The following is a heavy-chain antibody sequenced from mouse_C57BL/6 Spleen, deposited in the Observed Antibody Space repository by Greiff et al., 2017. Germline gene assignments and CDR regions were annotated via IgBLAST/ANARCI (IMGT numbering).Heavy chain of an antibody. CDR2: INPGSGGT. Sequence: VQLVESGAELVRPGTSVKVSCKASGYAFTNYLIEWVKQRPGQGLEWIGVINPGSGGTNYNEKFKGKATLTADKSSSTAYMQLSSLTSEDSAVYFCARGRGSYYFDYWGQGTTLTVSS. V-gene: IGHV1-54*01. J-gene: IGHJ2*01. CDR1: GYAFTNYL. CDR3: ARGRGSYYFDY.